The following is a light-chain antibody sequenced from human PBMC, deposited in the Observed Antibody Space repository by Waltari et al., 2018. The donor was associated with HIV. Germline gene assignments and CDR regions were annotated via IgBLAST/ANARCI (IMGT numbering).Light chain of an antibody. J-gene: IGLJ1*01. CDR2: QHT. CDR3: QAWDNSALWV. V-gene: IGLV3-1*01. Sequence: SYAVTQSPSVSVSPGQTATITCSGDELGDKYVCWYQQKPGQSPVLVIYQHTKRPPGIPERFSGSNSGNTATLTISGTQAMDEADYYCQAWDNSALWVFGSGTKVTVL. CDR1: ELGDKY.